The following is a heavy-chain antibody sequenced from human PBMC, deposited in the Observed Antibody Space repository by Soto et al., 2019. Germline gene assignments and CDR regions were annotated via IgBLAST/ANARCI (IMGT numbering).Heavy chain of an antibody. J-gene: IGHJ4*02. CDR1: GFTFSSYA. CDR2: ISGSGGST. D-gene: IGHD3-9*01. Sequence: EVQLLESGGGLVQPGGSLRLSCAASGFTFSSYAMSWVRQAPGKGLEWVSAISGSGGSTYYADSVKGRFTISRDNSKNPLSLQMNSLRAEDTAVYYCAKDRGLRYFDWLFPGESDYWGQGTLVTVSS. V-gene: IGHV3-23*01. CDR3: AKDRGLRYFDWLFPGESDY.